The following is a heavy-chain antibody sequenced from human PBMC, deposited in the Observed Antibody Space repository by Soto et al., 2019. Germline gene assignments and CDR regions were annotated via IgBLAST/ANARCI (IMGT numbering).Heavy chain of an antibody. D-gene: IGHD3-3*01. Sequence: GGSLRLSCAASGFTFSSYSMNWVRQAPGKGLEWVSSISSSSSYIYYADSVKGRFTISRDNAKNSLYLQMNSLRAEDTAVYYCARDGRVHDFWSGYVGNWFDPWGQGTLVTVSS. CDR1: GFTFSSYS. CDR3: ARDGRVHDFWSGYVGNWFDP. J-gene: IGHJ5*02. V-gene: IGHV3-21*01. CDR2: ISSSSSYI.